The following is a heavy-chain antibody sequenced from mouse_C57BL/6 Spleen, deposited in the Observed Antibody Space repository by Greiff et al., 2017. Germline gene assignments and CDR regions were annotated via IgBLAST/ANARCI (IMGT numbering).Heavy chain of an antibody. CDR2: IDPETGGT. Sequence: VQLQQSGAELVRPGASVTLSCKASGYTFTDYEMHWVKQTPVHGLEWIGAIDPETGGTAYNQKFKGKAILTADKSSSTAYMELRSLTSEDSAVYYCTRWGANYGSSYLAYWGQGTLVTVSA. V-gene: IGHV1-15*01. J-gene: IGHJ3*01. CDR3: TRWGANYGSSYLAY. D-gene: IGHD1-1*01. CDR1: GYTFTDYE.